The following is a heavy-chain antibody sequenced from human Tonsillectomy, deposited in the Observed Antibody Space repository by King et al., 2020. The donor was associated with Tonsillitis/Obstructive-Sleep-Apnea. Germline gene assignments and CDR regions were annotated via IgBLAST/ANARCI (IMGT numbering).Heavy chain of an antibody. V-gene: IGHV4-59*08. J-gene: IGHJ5*02. CDR3: AGTGAIGNWFDP. CDR2: IYYSGST. D-gene: IGHD2-2*02. Sequence: VQLQESGPGLVKPSETLSLTCTVSGGSISSYYWSWIRQPPGKGLEWIGYIYYSGSTNYNPSLKSRVTISIDTSKTQFSLKLTSVTAADTAVYYCAGTGAIGNWFDPWGQGTLVTVSS. CDR1: GGSISSYY.